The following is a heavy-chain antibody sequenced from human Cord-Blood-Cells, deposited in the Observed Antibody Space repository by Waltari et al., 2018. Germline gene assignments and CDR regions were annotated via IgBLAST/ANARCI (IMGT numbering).Heavy chain of an antibody. Sequence: QVQLQESGPGLVKPSETLSLTCAVSGYSISSGYSWGWIRQPPGKGLEWIGSIYHSGSTYYNPSLKSRVTISVDTSKNQFSLKLSSVTAADTAVYYCARAHTGSYYVGGMDVWGQGTTVTVSS. D-gene: IGHD1-26*01. CDR1: GYSISSGYS. V-gene: IGHV4-38-2*01. CDR3: ARAHTGSYYVGGMDV. CDR2: IYHSGST. J-gene: IGHJ6*02.